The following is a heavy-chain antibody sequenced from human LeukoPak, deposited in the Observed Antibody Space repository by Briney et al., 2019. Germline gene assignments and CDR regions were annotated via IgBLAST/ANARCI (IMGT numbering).Heavy chain of an antibody. D-gene: IGHD3-10*01. J-gene: IGHJ2*01. CDR3: ARVYYYVSGSHRYWYFDL. Sequence: PSETLSLTCTVSGGSISSYYWSWIRQPPGKGLEWIGYIYYSGSTNYNPSLKSRVTISVDTSKNQFSLKLSSVTAADTAVYYCARVYYYVSGSHRYWYFDLWGRGTLVTVSS. CDR2: IYYSGST. CDR1: GGSISSYY. V-gene: IGHV4-59*01.